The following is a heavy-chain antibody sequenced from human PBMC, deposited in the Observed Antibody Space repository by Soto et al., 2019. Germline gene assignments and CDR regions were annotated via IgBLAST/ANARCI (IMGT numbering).Heavy chain of an antibody. D-gene: IGHD2-15*01. CDR1: GGSISSYY. CDR3: ARRWGSAADY. V-gene: IGHV4-59*08. Sequence: SETLSLTCTVSGGSISSYYWSWIRQPPGKGLEWIGYIYYSGSTNYNPSLKSRVTISVDTSKNQFSLKLSFVTAADTAVYYCARRWGSAADYWGQGTLVTVSS. J-gene: IGHJ4*02. CDR2: IYYSGST.